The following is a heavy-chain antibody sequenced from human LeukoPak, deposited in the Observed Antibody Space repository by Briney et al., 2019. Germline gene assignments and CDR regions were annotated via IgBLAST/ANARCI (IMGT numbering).Heavy chain of an antibody. CDR3: AGGDYDFWSGYIRGYYMDV. Sequence: GGSLRLSCAASGFTFSSYSINWVRQAPGKGLEWVSSISRSSSYIYYADSVKGRFTISRDSAKNSPYLQMNSLRAEDTAVYYCAGGDYDFWSGYIRGYYMDVWGKGTTVTVSS. V-gene: IGHV3-21*01. J-gene: IGHJ6*03. CDR2: ISRSSSYI. D-gene: IGHD3-3*01. CDR1: GFTFSSYS.